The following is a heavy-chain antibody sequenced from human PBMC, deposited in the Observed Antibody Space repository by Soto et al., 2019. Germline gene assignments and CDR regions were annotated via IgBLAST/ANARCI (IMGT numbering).Heavy chain of an antibody. Sequence: QVQLQESGPGLVKPSGTLSLTCAVSGGSISSSNWWSWVRQPPGKGLEWIGEIYHSGSTNYNPSLKSRVTISVDKSKNQFSLKLSAVTAADTAVYYCASARVYCSGGSCYRDFDYWGQGTLVTVSS. CDR2: IYHSGST. V-gene: IGHV4-4*02. D-gene: IGHD2-15*01. CDR1: GGSISSSNW. CDR3: ASARVYCSGGSCYRDFDY. J-gene: IGHJ4*02.